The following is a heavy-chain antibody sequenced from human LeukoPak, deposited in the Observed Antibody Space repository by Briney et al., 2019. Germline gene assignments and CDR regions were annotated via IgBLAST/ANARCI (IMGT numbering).Heavy chain of an antibody. V-gene: IGHV3-9*01. Sequence: PGRSLRLSCAVSGFTFDDYAMHWVRRVPGKGLEWVSGINWNSDSIGYADSVKGRFTISRDNAKNSLYLQMNSLRAEDTAVYYCASFPPYMVRTDAFDIWGQGTMVTVSS. CDR1: GFTFDDYA. J-gene: IGHJ3*02. D-gene: IGHD3-10*01. CDR3: ASFPPYMVRTDAFDI. CDR2: INWNSDSI.